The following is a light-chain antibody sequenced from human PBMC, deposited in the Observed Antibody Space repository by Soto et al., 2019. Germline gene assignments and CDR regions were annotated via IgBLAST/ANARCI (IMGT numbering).Light chain of an antibody. CDR3: QNYNNAPRT. V-gene: IGKV1-27*01. CDR1: QGISNY. J-gene: IGKJ1*01. Sequence: DIQMTQSPSSLSASVGDTVTITCRASQGISNYLAWYQQKPGQVPNLLIYAASTLQSGVPSRFSGSGSGTDFTLTISNLRPEDVATYYCQNYNNAPRTFGQGTKVEI. CDR2: AAS.